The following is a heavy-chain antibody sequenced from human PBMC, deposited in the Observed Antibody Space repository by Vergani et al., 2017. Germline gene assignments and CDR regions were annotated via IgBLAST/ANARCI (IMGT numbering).Heavy chain of an antibody. J-gene: IGHJ5*02. D-gene: IGHD6-13*01. CDR1: GFPFSPYG. Sequence: QVQLVESGGGVVQPGRSLRLSCAASGFPFSPYGMHWVRQAPGKGLEWVAVISYHGSNKYYADSVKGRFTISRDNSKNTLDLQMNSLRTEDTAVYYCAKDRVPDGYSSSWDPDHWGQGTLVTVSS. V-gene: IGHV3-30*18. CDR2: ISYHGSNK. CDR3: AKDRVPDGYSSSWDPDH.